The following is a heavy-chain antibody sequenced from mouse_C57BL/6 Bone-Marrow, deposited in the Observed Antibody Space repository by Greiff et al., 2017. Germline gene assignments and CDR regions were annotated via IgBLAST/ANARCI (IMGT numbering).Heavy chain of an antibody. CDR2: INPSTGGT. CDR3: ARSGGNYRAWFAY. J-gene: IGHJ3*01. V-gene: IGHV1-42*01. D-gene: IGHD2-1*01. CDR1: GYSFTGYY. Sequence: EVQLQQSGPELVKPGASVKISCKASGYSFTGYYMNWVKQSPEKSLEWIGEINPSTGGTTYNQKFKAKATLTVDKSSRTAYMQLKSLTSEDSAVYYCARSGGNYRAWFAYWGQGTLVTVSA.